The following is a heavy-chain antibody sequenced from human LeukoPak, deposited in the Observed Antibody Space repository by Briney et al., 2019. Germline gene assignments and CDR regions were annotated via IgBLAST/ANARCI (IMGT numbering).Heavy chain of an antibody. D-gene: IGHD3-22*01. CDR1: GGSISSYY. J-gene: IGHJ4*02. V-gene: IGHV4-34*01. CDR3: ARAPYYYDSSGYFPYFDY. Sequence: SETLSLTCTVSGGSISSYYWSWIRQPPGKGLEWIGEINHSGSTNYNPSLKSRVTISVDTSKNQFSLKLSSVTAADTAVYYCARAPYYYDSSGYFPYFDYWGQGTLVTVSS. CDR2: INHSGST.